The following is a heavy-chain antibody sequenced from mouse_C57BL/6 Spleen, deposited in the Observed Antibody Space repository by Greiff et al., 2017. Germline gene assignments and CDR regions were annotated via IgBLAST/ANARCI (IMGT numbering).Heavy chain of an antibody. Sequence: VQLQQSGAELVRPGASVTLSCKASGYTFTDYEMHWVKQTPVHGLEWIGAIDPETGGTAYNQKFKGKAILTADKSSSTAYMELRSLTSEDSAVYYCTKILGHVFDYWGQGTTLTVSS. CDR3: TKILGHVFDY. J-gene: IGHJ2*01. V-gene: IGHV1-15*01. CDR2: IDPETGGT. CDR1: GYTFTDYE. D-gene: IGHD4-1*01.